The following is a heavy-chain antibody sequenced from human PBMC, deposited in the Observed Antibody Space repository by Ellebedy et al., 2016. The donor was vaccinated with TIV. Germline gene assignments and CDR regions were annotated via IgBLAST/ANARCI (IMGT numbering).Heavy chain of an antibody. CDR1: GFSFRMYD. J-gene: IGHJ3*01. D-gene: IGHD2-21*01. CDR3: AKGYFSRAYCGGDCYLDDPFDV. CDR2: ISGSGSST. Sequence: GGSLRLXXAASGFSFRMYDMGRVRQVPGKGLEWVSGISGSGSSTHYAASVKGRFPISRDKSKNTVSLQMNSLRAEDTALYYCAKGYFSRAYCGGDCYLDDPFDVWGQGTVVTVSS. V-gene: IGHV3-23*01.